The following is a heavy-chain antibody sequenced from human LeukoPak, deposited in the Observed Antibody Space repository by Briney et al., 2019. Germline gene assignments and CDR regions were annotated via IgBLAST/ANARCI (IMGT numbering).Heavy chain of an antibody. CDR3: ARAKRNGFDI. CDR1: GFTFSNYS. V-gene: IGHV3-48*01. CDR2: VIRSSSTI. Sequence: GGSLRLSCAASGFTFSNYSMNWVRQAPGKGLEWVSYVIRSSSTIYYADSVKGRFTISRDNAKNSLYLQMNSLRAEDTAVYYCARAKRNGFDIWGQGTMVTVSS. J-gene: IGHJ3*02.